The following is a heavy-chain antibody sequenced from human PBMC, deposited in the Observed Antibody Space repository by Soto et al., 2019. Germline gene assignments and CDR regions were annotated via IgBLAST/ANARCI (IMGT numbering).Heavy chain of an antibody. V-gene: IGHV1-69*06. CDR2: IIPIFGTA. CDR1: GGTFSSYA. CDR3: ARINYYYDSRLDN. J-gene: IGHJ4*02. Sequence: SVKVSCKASGGTFSSYAISWVRQAPGQGLEWMGGIIPIFGTANYAQKFQGRVTITADKSTSTAYMELSSLRSEDMAVYYCARINYYYDSRLDNWGQGTLVTVSS. D-gene: IGHD3-22*01.